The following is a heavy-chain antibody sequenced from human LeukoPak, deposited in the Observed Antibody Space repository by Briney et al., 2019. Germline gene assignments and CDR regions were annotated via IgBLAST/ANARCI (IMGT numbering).Heavy chain of an antibody. CDR3: ARDVGTGYYYYGMDV. V-gene: IGHV3-53*04. J-gene: IGHJ6*02. CDR2: IYSGGST. CDR1: GFTVSSNY. Sequence: GGPLRLSCAASGFTVSSNYMSWVRQAPGKGLEWVSVIYSGGSTYYADSVKGRFTISRHNSKNTLYLQMNSLRAEDTAVYYCARDVGTGYYYYGMDVWGQGTTVTVSS. D-gene: IGHD2-8*02.